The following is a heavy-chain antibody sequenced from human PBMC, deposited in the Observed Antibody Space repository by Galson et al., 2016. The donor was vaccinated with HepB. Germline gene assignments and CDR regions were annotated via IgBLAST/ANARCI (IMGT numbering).Heavy chain of an antibody. Sequence: SLRLSCAASGFTFGDFAMTWVRQAPGKGLEWVSVISGSGATTYYADSVKGRFSISRDNSKNTLYLQMNTLRADDTAIYYCAKSRQEGHLVVVTGLDPWGQGTLVTVSS. CDR3: AKSRQEGHLVVVTGLDP. V-gene: IGHV3-23*01. D-gene: IGHD2-21*02. J-gene: IGHJ5*02. CDR2: ISGSGATT. CDR1: GFTFGDFA.